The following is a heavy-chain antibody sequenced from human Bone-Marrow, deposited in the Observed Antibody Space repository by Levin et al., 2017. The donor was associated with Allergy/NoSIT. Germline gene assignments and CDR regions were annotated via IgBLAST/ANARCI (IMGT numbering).Heavy chain of an antibody. CDR2: ISWNSVRI. V-gene: IGHV3-9*01. Sequence: GGSLRLSCTASGFSFDDYAMHWVRQGPGKGLEWVAGISWNSVRIDYADSVKGRFTVSRDNGQNSLFLQMNSLRLEDTAFYYCAKASPYSSNWRPFDYWGQGILVTVSS. D-gene: IGHD6-13*01. CDR3: AKASPYSSNWRPFDY. CDR1: GFSFDDYA. J-gene: IGHJ4*02.